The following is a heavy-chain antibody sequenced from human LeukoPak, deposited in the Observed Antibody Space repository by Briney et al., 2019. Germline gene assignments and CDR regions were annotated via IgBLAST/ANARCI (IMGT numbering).Heavy chain of an antibody. V-gene: IGHV4-39*01. D-gene: IGHD3-9*01. CDR3: ARGPVLRYFDWLTYFDY. CDR2: IYYSGST. J-gene: IGHJ4*02. Sequence: PSETLSLTCTVSGGSIISSSYYWGWIRQPPGRGLEWIGSIYYSGSTYYNPSLKSRVTISVDTSKNQFSLKLRSVPAADTAVYYCARGPVLRYFDWLTYFDYWGQGTLVTVSS. CDR1: GGSIISSSYY.